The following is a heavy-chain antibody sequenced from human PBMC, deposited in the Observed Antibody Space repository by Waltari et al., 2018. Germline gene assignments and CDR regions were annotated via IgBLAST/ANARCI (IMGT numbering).Heavy chain of an antibody. CDR2: TYHSGST. Sequence: QVQLQESGPGLVKPSETLSLTCAVSGYSISSGYYWGWIRQPPGKGLEWIGSTYHSGSTYYNPSIKSRVTISVDTSKNQFSRKLSYVTAADAAVYYSARQGGRTAARQYNWFDPWGQGTLVTVSS. V-gene: IGHV4-38-2*01. J-gene: IGHJ5*02. D-gene: IGHD6-6*01. CDR3: ARQGGRTAARQYNWFDP. CDR1: GYSISSGYY.